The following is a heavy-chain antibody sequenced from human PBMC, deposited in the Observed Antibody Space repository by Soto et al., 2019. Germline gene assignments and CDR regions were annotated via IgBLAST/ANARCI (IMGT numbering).Heavy chain of an antibody. CDR3: LAAAGHTVNPGPP. CDR1: GFTFRNYG. CDR2: IGFGSSTK. Sequence: PGGSLRLSCAASGFTFRNYGMNWVRQAPGKGLEWVSDIGFGSSTKYYADSVKGRFTISRDNAKNSLYLQMNSLRAEDTALYYCLAAAGHTVNPGPPWGQGTLATVSS. V-gene: IGHV3-48*04. D-gene: IGHD6-13*01. J-gene: IGHJ5*02.